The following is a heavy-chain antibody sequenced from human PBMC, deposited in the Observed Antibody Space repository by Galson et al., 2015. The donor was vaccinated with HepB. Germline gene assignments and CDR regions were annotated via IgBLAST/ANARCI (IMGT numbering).Heavy chain of an antibody. CDR2: IKSKTDGGTT. Sequence: SLRLSCAASGFTFSNAWMNWVRQAPGKGLGWVGRIKSKTDGGTTDYAAPVKGRFTISRDDSKNTLYLQMNSLKTEDTAVYYCTTAAGYYWVTDYYYYMDVWGKGTTVTVSS. J-gene: IGHJ6*03. V-gene: IGHV3-15*07. D-gene: IGHD3-10*01. CDR3: TTAAGYYWVTDYYYYMDV. CDR1: GFTFSNAW.